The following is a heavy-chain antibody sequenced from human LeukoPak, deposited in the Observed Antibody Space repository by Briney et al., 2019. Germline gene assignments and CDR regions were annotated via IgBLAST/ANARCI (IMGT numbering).Heavy chain of an antibody. D-gene: IGHD1-26*01. V-gene: IGHV1-69*10. CDR1: GGTFSSYT. Sequence: GASVKVSCKASGGTFSSYTISWVRQAPGQGLEWMGGIIPILGIANYAQKFQGRVTITADKSTSTAYMELSSLRSEDTAVYYCARDHSGSYYDWGQGTLVTVSS. CDR2: IIPILGIA. CDR3: ARDHSGSYYD. J-gene: IGHJ4*02.